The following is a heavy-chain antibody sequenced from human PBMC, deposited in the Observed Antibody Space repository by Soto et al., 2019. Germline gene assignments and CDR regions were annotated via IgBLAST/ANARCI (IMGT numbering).Heavy chain of an antibody. V-gene: IGHV4-59*01. D-gene: IGHD4-17*01. CDR3: ARHRSIDYGVFFDY. CDR2: TYYSGTT. Sequence: SETLSLTCTVSGGSISSYYWSWIRQPPGKGLEWIGYTYYSGTTNYIPSLKSRVTISVDRSKNQFSLNLNSVTAADTAVYYCARHRSIDYGVFFDYWGQGTLVTVSS. CDR1: GGSISSYY. J-gene: IGHJ4*02.